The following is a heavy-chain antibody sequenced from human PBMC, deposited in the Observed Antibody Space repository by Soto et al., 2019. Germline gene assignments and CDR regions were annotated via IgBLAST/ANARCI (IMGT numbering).Heavy chain of an antibody. V-gene: IGHV1-69*13. CDR1: GGTFTSYG. Sequence: GASVKVSCKASGGTFTSYGITWVRQAPGQGLEWMGGIVPLFGTSNYAQKFQGRVTITADDSTSTAYMELHSLRSEDTAVYYCASGSMFTETRGLGYYYFMDVWGQGTTVTVSS. J-gene: IGHJ6*03. CDR2: IVPLFGTS. CDR3: ASGSMFTETRGLGYYYFMDV. D-gene: IGHD1-7*01.